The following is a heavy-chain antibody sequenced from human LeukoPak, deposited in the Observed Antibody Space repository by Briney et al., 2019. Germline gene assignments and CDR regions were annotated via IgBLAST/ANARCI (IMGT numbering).Heavy chain of an antibody. V-gene: IGHV3-9*01. Sequence: PGGSLRLSCAASGFTFDDYAMHWVRQAPGKGLEWVSGISWNSGSIGYADSVKGRFTISRDNAKSSLYLQMNSLRAEDTALYYCAKDIDGDSPCDAFDIWGQGTMVTVSS. CDR3: AKDIDGDSPCDAFDI. CDR2: ISWNSGSI. CDR1: GFTFDDYA. J-gene: IGHJ3*02. D-gene: IGHD4-17*01.